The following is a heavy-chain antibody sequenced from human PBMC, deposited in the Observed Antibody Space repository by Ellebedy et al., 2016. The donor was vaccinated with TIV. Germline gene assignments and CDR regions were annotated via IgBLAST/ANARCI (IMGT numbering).Heavy chain of an antibody. CDR2: IKEDGSLK. J-gene: IGHJ4*02. D-gene: IGHD1-1*01. V-gene: IGHV3-7*03. Sequence: GESLKISCAASGFTFRSNWSSWVRQAPGKGLELVAKIKEDGSLKYYVDAVKGRFAISRDNAKNSLYLQMNSLRAEDTAVYYCARYGNRGYWGQGTLVTVSS. CDR1: GFTFRSNW. CDR3: ARYGNRGY.